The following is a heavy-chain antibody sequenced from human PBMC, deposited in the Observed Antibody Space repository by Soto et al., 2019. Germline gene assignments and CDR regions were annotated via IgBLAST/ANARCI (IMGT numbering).Heavy chain of an antibody. V-gene: IGHV3-30*03. J-gene: IGHJ4*02. D-gene: IGHD3-10*01. CDR2: ISYDGSNK. CDR1: GFTFSSYG. CDR3: APWFGALVY. Sequence: QVQLVESGGGVVQPGRSLRLSCAASGFTFSSYGMHWVRQAPGKGLEWVAVISYDGSNKYYADSVKGRFTISRDNSKNTVYLQMNSLRAEDTAVYYGAPWFGALVYWGQGTLVTVSS.